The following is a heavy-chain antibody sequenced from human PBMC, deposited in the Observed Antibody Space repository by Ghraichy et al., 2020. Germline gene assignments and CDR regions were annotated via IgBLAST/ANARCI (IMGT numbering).Heavy chain of an antibody. CDR2: INSGGSST. J-gene: IGHJ4*02. CDR1: GFTFSNYW. V-gene: IGHV3-74*01. Sequence: GGSLRLSCAASGFTFSNYWIHWVRQAPGKGLVWVSRINSGGSSTTYADSVKGRFTISRDNAKNTLYLQMNSLRADDTAVYYCAREYCSGGRCFFGTGGSHFDYWGQGTLVTVSS. D-gene: IGHD2-15*01. CDR3: AREYCSGGRCFFGTGGSHFDY.